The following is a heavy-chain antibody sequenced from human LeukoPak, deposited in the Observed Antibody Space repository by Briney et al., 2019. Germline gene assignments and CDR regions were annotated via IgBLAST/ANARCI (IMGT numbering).Heavy chain of an antibody. CDR3: ARGPAAVHP. V-gene: IGHV4-34*12. CDR2: IMHTGST. J-gene: IGHJ5*02. CDR1: GYSLTNHY. D-gene: IGHD6-13*01. Sequence: SETLSLPCAVYGYSLTNHYWIWIPQPPGKGLEWIGEIMHTGSTNYNPSFKSRVTISVDTSKNQFFLNLTAVTAADTAVYYCARGPAAVHPWGQGTLVTVSS.